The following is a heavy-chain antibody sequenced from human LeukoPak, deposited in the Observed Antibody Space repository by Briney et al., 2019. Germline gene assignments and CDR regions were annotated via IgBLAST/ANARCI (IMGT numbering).Heavy chain of an antibody. J-gene: IGHJ6*02. CDR2: FDAEDGET. CDR1: GYTLTELS. V-gene: IGHV1-24*01. D-gene: IGHD3-10*01. CDR3: ATAYYASGGYYYYGMDV. Sequence: GASVKLSCKVSGYTLTELSMHWVRQAPGKGLEWMGGFDAEDGETIYAQKFQGRVTMTEDTSTNTAYMELSSLRSEDTAVYYCATAYYASGGYYYYGMDVWGQGTTVTVSS.